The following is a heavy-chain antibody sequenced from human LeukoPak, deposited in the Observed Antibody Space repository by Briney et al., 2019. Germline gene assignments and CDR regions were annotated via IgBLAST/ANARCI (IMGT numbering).Heavy chain of an antibody. D-gene: IGHD1-26*01. CDR2: MNPNSGNT. CDR1: GYSFTSYD. Sequence: ASVKVSCKASGYSFTSYDINWVRQAPGQGLEWMGWMNPNSGNTGYAQKFQGRVSMTRNTSISTAYMELSSLRSEDTALYYCARGWDGKEMQEDVDYWGRGTLVRVST. V-gene: IGHV1-8*01. J-gene: IGHJ4*02. CDR3: ARGWDGKEMQEDVDY.